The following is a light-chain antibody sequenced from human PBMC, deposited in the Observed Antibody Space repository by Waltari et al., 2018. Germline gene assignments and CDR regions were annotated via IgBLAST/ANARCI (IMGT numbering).Light chain of an antibody. CDR2: GAS. CDR1: QSITTD. J-gene: IGKJ4*02. Sequence: EIVMTQSPATLSVSPGQRATLSCRASQSITTDLAWYQQKPGQAPRLLLYGASPRDTGVPDRFTGRGSGTQFTLTISSLQSEDVAVYFCQQYKEWPPVTFGGGTRVEIK. CDR3: QQYKEWPPVT. V-gene: IGKV3-15*01.